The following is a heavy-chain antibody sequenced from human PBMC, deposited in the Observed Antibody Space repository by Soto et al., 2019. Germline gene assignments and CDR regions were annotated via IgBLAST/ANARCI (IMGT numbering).Heavy chain of an antibody. J-gene: IGHJ1*01. V-gene: IGHV4-59*01. Sequence: SVPLSLTCTVSGGSISRYYWSWIRQTPERGLECIGFMFYSGNTNYNPSLESRVTISVDTSKNQFSLKMTSVTAADTAVYYCALTTVTEYFQYWGRGTLVTVSS. CDR2: MFYSGNT. CDR3: ALTTVTEYFQY. D-gene: IGHD4-17*01. CDR1: GGSISRYY.